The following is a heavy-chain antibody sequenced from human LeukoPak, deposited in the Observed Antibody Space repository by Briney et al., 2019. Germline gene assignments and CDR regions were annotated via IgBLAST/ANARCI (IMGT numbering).Heavy chain of an antibody. D-gene: IGHD2-2*01. CDR2: IYYSGST. V-gene: IGHV4-39*01. CDR1: GGSLSSSSYY. Sequence: SETLSLTCTVSGGSLSSSSYYWGWIRQPPGTGREWVGSIYYSGSTYYNPSLKSRVTISVDTSKNQFSLKLSSVTAADTAVYYCARPARVGYCSSTSCPFDYWGQGTLVTVSS. J-gene: IGHJ4*02. CDR3: ARPARVGYCSSTSCPFDY.